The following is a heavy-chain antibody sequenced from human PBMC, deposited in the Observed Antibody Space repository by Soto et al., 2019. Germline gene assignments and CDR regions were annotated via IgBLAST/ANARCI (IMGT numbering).Heavy chain of an antibody. J-gene: IGHJ2*01. D-gene: IGHD3-10*01. V-gene: IGHV2-5*01. CDR3: AHGLEGTWYFDV. CDR2: IYWSDNK. CDR1: GFSLSSSGVG. Sequence: QITLKESGPTLVKPTQPLTLTCTFSGFSLSSSGVGVGWFRQPPGEALEWLALIYWSDNKRYNPSLRTRITITKDTTKNQVVLALTNMDPVDTATYYCAHGLEGTWYFDVWGRGTLVTVSP.